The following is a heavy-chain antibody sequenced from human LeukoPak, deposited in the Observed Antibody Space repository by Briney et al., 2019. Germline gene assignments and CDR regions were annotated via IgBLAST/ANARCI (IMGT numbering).Heavy chain of an antibody. J-gene: IGHJ4*02. CDR2: IIPILSIA. CDR3: ARVSDDSGWNFDY. V-gene: IGHV1-69*04. Sequence: SVKVSCKASGGTFSSYAISWVRQAPGQGLEWMGRIIPILSIANYAQKFQGRVTITADKSTSTAYMELRSLRSEDTAVYYCARVSDDSGWNFDYWGQGTLVTVSS. D-gene: IGHD6-19*01. CDR1: GGTFSSYA.